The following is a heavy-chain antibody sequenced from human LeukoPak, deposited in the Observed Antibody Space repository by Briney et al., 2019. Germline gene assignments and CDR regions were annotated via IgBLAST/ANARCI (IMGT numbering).Heavy chain of an antibody. Sequence: GGPLRLSCAASGFTFSSYAMNWVRQAPGKGLEWVSGISGSGGRTYSADSVRGRFTISRDNSKNTVFLQLTSLRAEDAAIYYCAKDRGLVGATPSNFDSWGQGTPVTVSS. V-gene: IGHV3-23*01. D-gene: IGHD1-26*01. CDR2: ISGSGGRT. CDR1: GFTFSSYA. CDR3: AKDRGLVGATPSNFDS. J-gene: IGHJ4*02.